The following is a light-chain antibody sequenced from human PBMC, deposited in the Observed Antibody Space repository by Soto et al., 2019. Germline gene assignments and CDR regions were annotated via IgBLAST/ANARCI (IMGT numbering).Light chain of an antibody. J-gene: IGKJ1*01. V-gene: IGKV3-20*01. CDR3: QQYDTSRWA. CDR1: QTLRNNY. Sequence: DIVSTQSPGTLSLSPGERASLSCRASQTLRNNYLAWYQQKPGQAPKLLIYDTSSRATGIPDRFSGRGSGTDFTLTINRLETEDFAVYYCQQYDTSRWAFGQGTRVEV. CDR2: DTS.